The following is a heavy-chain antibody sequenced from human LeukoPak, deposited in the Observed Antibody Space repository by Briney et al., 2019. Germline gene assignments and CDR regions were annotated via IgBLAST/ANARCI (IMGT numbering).Heavy chain of an antibody. V-gene: IGHV4-34*01. D-gene: IGHD1-26*01. CDR2: INHSGST. Sequence: GSLRLSCAASGFTVSSNYMSWIRQPPGKGLEWIGEINHSGSTNYNPSLKSRITMSVDTSKNQFSLKLSSVTAADTAVYYCARGEDEYSGRTRYFDYWGQGTLVTVSS. CDR1: GFTVSSNY. CDR3: ARGEDEYSGRTRYFDY. J-gene: IGHJ4*02.